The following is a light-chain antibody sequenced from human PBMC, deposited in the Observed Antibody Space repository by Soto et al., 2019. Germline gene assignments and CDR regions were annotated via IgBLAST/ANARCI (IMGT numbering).Light chain of an antibody. J-gene: IGKJ4*01. V-gene: IGKV1-5*03. CDR1: QSISSW. CDR3: QQYNSYSLT. Sequence: DIQMTQSPSTLSASVGDRVTITCRASQSISSWLAWYQLKPGKAPKLLIYKASILEDVVPSRFSGSGSSTELTHTISSLEPDDFATYYCQQYNSYSLTFGGGTKVEIK. CDR2: KAS.